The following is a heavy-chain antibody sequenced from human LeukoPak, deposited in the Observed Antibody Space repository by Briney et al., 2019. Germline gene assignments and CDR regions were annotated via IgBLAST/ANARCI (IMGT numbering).Heavy chain of an antibody. J-gene: IGHJ4*02. D-gene: IGHD6-19*01. CDR2: INDDGSDA. V-gene: IGHV3-7*01. Sequence: GGSLRLSCAASGFTFSSYWMTWVRQAPGKGLEWVANINDDGSDANYVDSVKGRFTVSRDNAKNSLYLQLNSLRAEDTAVYYCAREDLGLTGYSSGWTDYWGQGTLVTVSS. CDR1: GFTFSSYW. CDR3: AREDLGLTGYSSGWTDY.